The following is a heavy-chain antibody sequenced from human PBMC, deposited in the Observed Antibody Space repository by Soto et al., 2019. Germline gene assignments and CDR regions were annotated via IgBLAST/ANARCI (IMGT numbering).Heavy chain of an antibody. D-gene: IGHD2-2*01. CDR1: GFTFSSYA. J-gene: IGHJ5*02. V-gene: IGHV3-23*01. Sequence: GGSLRLSCAASGFTFSSYAMSWVRQAPGKGLEWVSAISGSGGSTYYADSVKGRFTISRDNSKNTLYLQMNSLRAEDTAVYYCAKAKPAVRHPENWFDPWGQGTLVTVSS. CDR2: ISGSGGST. CDR3: AKAKPAVRHPENWFDP.